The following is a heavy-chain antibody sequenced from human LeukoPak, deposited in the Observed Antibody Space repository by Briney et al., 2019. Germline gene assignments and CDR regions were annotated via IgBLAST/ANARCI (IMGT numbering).Heavy chain of an antibody. Sequence: PSETLSLTCTVSGGSISSYYWSWIRQPPGKGPEWIGYIYYSGSTNYNPSLKSRVTISVDTSKNQFSLKLSSVTAADTAAYYCARARSAYSSGYFTQWVFDYWGQGTLVTVSS. D-gene: IGHD3-22*01. CDR3: ARARSAYSSGYFTQWVFDY. CDR2: IYYSGST. CDR1: GGSISSYY. J-gene: IGHJ4*02. V-gene: IGHV4-59*01.